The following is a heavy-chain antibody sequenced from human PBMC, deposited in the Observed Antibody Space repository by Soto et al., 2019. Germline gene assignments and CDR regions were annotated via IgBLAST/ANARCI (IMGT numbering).Heavy chain of an antibody. CDR2: IIAYNFNT. Sequence: ASVKVSCKASGYTFTSYGISLVRQAPVQVLELIVWIIAYNFNTNYSQMLQGRFTITTDTSTSTSYIELRSLRSDDTAVYYCARGVGASYYFDSWG. V-gene: IGHV1-18*01. J-gene: IGHJ4*01. CDR3: ARGVGASYYFDS. CDR1: GYTFTSYG. D-gene: IGHD1-26*01.